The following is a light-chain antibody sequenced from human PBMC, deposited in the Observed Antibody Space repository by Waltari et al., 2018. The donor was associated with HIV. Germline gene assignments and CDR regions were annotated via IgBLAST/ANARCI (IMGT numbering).Light chain of an antibody. V-gene: IGKV3-15*01. CDR2: GAS. J-gene: IGKJ3*01. Sequence: EIVMTQSPATLSVSPGERATLSCRASQSVSSNLAWYQQNPGQAPRLLIHGASTRATGIPARFSGSGSGTEFTLTISSLQSEDFAVYYCQQYNNWPPFTFGPGTKVDIK. CDR3: QQYNNWPPFT. CDR1: QSVSSN.